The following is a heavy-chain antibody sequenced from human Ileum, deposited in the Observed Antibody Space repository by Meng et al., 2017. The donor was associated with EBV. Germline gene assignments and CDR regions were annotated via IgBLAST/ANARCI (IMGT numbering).Heavy chain of an antibody. J-gene: IGHJ4*02. CDR3: ARVGQWLPIDY. CDR2: IYHSGST. Sequence: HVHGPESGPGLAKPSGTLSLTCSGSGVSISSGDWGSWGRQPPGKGLERIGKIYHSGSTNYHPSLKSRVTISVAKSKNQFSLNLSSVTAADTAVYYCARVGQWLPIDYWGQGTLVTVS. D-gene: IGHD6-19*01. CDR1: GVSISSGDW. V-gene: IGHV4-4*02.